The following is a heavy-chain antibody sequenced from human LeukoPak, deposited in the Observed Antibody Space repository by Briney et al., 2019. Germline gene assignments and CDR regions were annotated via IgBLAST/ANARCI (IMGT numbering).Heavy chain of an antibody. J-gene: IGHJ2*01. V-gene: IGHV4-39*07. CDR3: ARAPPFRVDL. D-gene: IGHD3-16*01. Sequence: SETLSLTCTVSGGSISSSSYYWGWLRQPPGKGLEWIGSIYYSGSTYYNPSLKSRVTISVDTSKNQFSLKLSSVTAADTAVYYCARAPPFRVDLWGRGTLVTVSS. CDR1: GGSISSSSYY. CDR2: IYYSGST.